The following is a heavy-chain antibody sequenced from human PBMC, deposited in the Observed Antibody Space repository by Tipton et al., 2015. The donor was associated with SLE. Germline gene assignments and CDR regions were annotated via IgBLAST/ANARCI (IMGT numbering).Heavy chain of an antibody. J-gene: IGHJ3*02. CDR3: ARDPPGGLGDAFDI. Sequence: TLSLTCSVYGYSITNTYYWGWFRQTPGQGLEWVGYIYYSGSTYYNPSLKSRVTISVETSKNQFSLKLSSVTAADTAVYYCARDPPGGLGDAFDIWGQGTMVTVSS. V-gene: IGHV4-31*03. D-gene: IGHD1-14*01. CDR1: GYSITNTYY. CDR2: IYYSGST.